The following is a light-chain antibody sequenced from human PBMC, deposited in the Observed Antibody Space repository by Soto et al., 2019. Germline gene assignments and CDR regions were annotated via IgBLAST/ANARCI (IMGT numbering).Light chain of an antibody. CDR2: EVT. Sequence: QSALTQPPSASGSPGQSVTISCTGTSSDVGGYNYVSWYQHHPGKAPKLIIYEVTKRPSGVPDRFSGSKSGNTASLTVSGLQAEDEADYYCSSYAGINKVLFGGGTKLTVL. CDR1: SSDVGGYNY. V-gene: IGLV2-8*01. J-gene: IGLJ3*02. CDR3: SSYAGINKVL.